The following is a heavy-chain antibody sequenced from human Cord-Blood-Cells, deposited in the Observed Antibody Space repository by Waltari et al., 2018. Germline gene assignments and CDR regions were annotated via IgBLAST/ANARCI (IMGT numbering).Heavy chain of an antibody. V-gene: IGHV1-2*02. J-gene: IGHJ4*02. CDR2: INPNSGGT. CDR1: GNTFTGSQ. Sequence: QVQLVQPGAEVKKPGASVQVSCKASGNTFTGSQTHRVRQAPGQGLEWMGWINPNSGGTNYAQKFQGRVTMTRDTSISTAYMELSRLRSDDTAVYYCARDRYSSWYYFDYWGQGTLVTVSS. CDR3: ARDRYSSWYYFDY. D-gene: IGHD6-13*01.